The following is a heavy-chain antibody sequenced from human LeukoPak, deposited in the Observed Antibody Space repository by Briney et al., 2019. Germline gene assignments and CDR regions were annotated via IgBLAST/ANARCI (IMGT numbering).Heavy chain of an antibody. CDR2: IYPGDSDT. J-gene: IGHJ4*02. Sequence: GESLKISCKGSGYSFNTYWIGWVRQMPGKGLEWMGIIYPGDSDTRYSPSFQGQVTISADKSISTAYLQWSSLKASDTAMYYCARQYTVTTAGYWGQGTLVTVSS. D-gene: IGHD4-17*01. CDR3: ARQYTVTTAGY. V-gene: IGHV5-51*01. CDR1: GYSFNTYW.